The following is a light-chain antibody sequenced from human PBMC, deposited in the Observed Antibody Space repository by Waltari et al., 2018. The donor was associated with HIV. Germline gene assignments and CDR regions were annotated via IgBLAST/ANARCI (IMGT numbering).Light chain of an antibody. Sequence: AVVTQEPSLTVSPGGPVTLTCGPSTGAVTSGPYPYWFQQKPGQAPRTLIFDTNNKHSWTPARFSGSLLGGKAALTLSGAQPEDEAEYYCLLSYSGARVFGGGTKLTVL. CDR1: TGAVTSGPY. V-gene: IGLV7-46*01. J-gene: IGLJ2*01. CDR3: LLSYSGARV. CDR2: DTN.